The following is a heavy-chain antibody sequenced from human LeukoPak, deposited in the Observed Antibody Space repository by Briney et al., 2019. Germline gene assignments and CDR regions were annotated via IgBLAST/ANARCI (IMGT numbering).Heavy chain of an antibody. CDR3: ARDLPYSGSYLPSLTTSIDY. V-gene: IGHV3-30-3*01. CDR1: GFTFSSYA. CDR2: ISYGGSNK. Sequence: GGSLRLSCAASGFTFSSYAMHWVRQAPGKGLEWVAVISYGGSNKYYADSEKGRFTISRDNSKNTLYLQMNSLRAEDTAVYYCARDLPYSGSYLPSLTTSIDYWGQGTLVTVSS. D-gene: IGHD1-26*01. J-gene: IGHJ4*02.